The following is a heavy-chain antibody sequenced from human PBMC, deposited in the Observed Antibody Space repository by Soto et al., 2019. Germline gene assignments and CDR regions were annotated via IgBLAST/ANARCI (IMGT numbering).Heavy chain of an antibody. D-gene: IGHD2-2*01. CDR2: ISGGGGST. J-gene: IGHJ6*02. CDR3: AKDDIVLGSPAPNTPRYGMDV. V-gene: IGHV3-23*01. Sequence: EVQLLESGGGLVQPGGSLRLSCAASGFTFSTYAITWVRQAPGKGLEWVSSISGGGGSTDYADSVKGRFTISRDKSRNTLYLQMNSLRVEDTAVYYCAKDDIVLGSPAPNTPRYGMDVWGQGTAVTVSS. CDR1: GFTFSTYA.